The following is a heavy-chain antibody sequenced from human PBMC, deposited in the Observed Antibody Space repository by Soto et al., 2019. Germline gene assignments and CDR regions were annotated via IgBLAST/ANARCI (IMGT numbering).Heavy chain of an antibody. CDR3: ARESCSSTSCGWFDP. CDR1: GYTFTSYG. Sequence: ASVKVSCKASGYTFTSYGISWVRQAPGQGLEWMGWISAYNGNTNYAQKLQGRVTMTTDTSTSTAYMELRSLRSDDTAVYYCARESCSSTSCGWFDPWGQGTLVTVS. V-gene: IGHV1-18*04. D-gene: IGHD2-2*01. CDR2: ISAYNGNT. J-gene: IGHJ5*02.